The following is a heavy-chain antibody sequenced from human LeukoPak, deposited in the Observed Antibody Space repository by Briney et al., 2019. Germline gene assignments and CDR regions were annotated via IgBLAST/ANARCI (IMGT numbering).Heavy chain of an antibody. CDR2: IYSGGST. CDR3: ARARGIAAAENDY. CDR1: GFTVSSNY. D-gene: IGHD6-13*01. V-gene: IGHV3-53*01. J-gene: IGHJ4*02. Sequence: GGSLRLSCAASGFTVSSNYMSWVRQAPGKGLEWVSVIYSGGSTYYADSVKGRFTISRDNSKNTLYLQMNSLRAEDTAVYYCARARGIAAAENDYWGQGTLVTVSS.